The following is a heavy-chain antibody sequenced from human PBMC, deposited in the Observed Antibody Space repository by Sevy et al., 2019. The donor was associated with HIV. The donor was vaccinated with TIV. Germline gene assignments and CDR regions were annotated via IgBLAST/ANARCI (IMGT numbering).Heavy chain of an antibody. CDR2: IKQDGSEK. J-gene: IGHJ4*02. CDR1: GFTFSSYW. D-gene: IGHD3-3*02. Sequence: GGSLRLSCAASGFTFSSYWMSWVRQAPGKGLEWAANIKQDGSEKYYVDSVKGRFTISRDNAKNSLYLQMNSLRAEDTAVYYCASRMQFWSGYSGPFDYWGQGTLVTVSS. V-gene: IGHV3-7*01. CDR3: ASRMQFWSGYSGPFDY.